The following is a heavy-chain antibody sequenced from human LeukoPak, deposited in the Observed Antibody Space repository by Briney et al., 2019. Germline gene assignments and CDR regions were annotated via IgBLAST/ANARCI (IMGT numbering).Heavy chain of an antibody. J-gene: IGHJ4*02. CDR1: GGSISSYF. Sequence: SETLSLTCTVSGGSISSYFWSWIRQPPGKGLEWIGYIYYSGSTNYNPSLKSRVTISVDTSKNQFSLKLSSVTAADTAVYYCARQRYCSGGSCYSLFVDYWGQGTLVTVSS. CDR3: ARQRYCSGGSCYSLFVDY. D-gene: IGHD2-15*01. V-gene: IGHV4-59*08. CDR2: IYYSGST.